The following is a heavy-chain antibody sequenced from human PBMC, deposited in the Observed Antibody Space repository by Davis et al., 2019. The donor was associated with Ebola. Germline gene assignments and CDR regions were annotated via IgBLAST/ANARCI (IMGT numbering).Heavy chain of an antibody. D-gene: IGHD1-1*01. Sequence: PGGSLTLSCAASGFTFSSYAMSWVRQAPGKGLEWVSAISGSGDSTYYADSVKGRFTISRDNSKNTLYMEMNSLRAEDTALYYCAKSAGTPGWFGPWGQGTLVTVSS. CDR1: GFTFSSYA. J-gene: IGHJ5*02. CDR2: ISGSGDST. V-gene: IGHV3-23*01. CDR3: AKSAGTPGWFGP.